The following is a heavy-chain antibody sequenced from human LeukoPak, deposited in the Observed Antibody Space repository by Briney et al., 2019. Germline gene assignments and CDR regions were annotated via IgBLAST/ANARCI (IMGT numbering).Heavy chain of an antibody. V-gene: IGHV1-8*01. CDR1: GYTFTSYD. D-gene: IGHD5-18*01. Sequence: EASVKVSCKASGYTFTSYDINWVRQATGQGLEWMGWMNPNSGNTGYAQKFQGRVTMTRNTSISTAYMELSSLRSEDTAVYYCARLGPYSYGYGDDAFDIWGQGTMVTVPS. CDR2: MNPNSGNT. J-gene: IGHJ3*02. CDR3: ARLGPYSYGYGDDAFDI.